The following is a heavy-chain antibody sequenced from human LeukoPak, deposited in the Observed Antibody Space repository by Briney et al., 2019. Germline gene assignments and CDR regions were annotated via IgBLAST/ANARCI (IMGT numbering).Heavy chain of an antibody. CDR3: ASDRRSSPGYDFWSGYTYYYYYYGMDV. CDR2: INTNTGNP. CDR1: GYTFTSYA. J-gene: IGHJ6*02. V-gene: IGHV7-4-1*02. Sequence: ASVKVSCKASGYTFTSYAMNWVRQAPGQGLEWMGWINTNTGNPTYAQGFTGRFVFSLDTSVSTAYLQISSLKAEDTAVYYCASDRRSSPGYDFWSGYTYYYYYYGMDVWGQGTTVTVSS. D-gene: IGHD3-3*01.